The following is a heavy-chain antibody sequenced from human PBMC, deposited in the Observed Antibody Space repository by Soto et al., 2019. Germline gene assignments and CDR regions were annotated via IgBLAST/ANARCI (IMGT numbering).Heavy chain of an antibody. CDR3: VRQGIGNLHGLVDV. Sequence: QVQLQQSGPGLVKPSETLSLTCSVSSGPTSSHNWGWIRQTPGRGLEWIGYVYSTGGTSYNPSLYSRVTISADTSTNHISLTLTSVTAADTAVYYCVRQGIGNLHGLVDVWGQGTTVRVSS. CDR2: VYSTGGT. V-gene: IGHV4-59*08. J-gene: IGHJ6*02. CDR1: SGPTSSHN. D-gene: IGHD1-1*01.